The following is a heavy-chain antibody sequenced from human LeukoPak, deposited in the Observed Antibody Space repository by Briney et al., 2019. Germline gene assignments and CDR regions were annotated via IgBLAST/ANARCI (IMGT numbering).Heavy chain of an antibody. D-gene: IGHD3-9*01. CDR3: TRDLMDYDVSTGLHHYYMNV. CDR2: ISGSGGST. V-gene: IGHV3-23*01. J-gene: IGHJ6*02. Sequence: GGSLRLSCAASGFTFSSYAMSWVRQAPGKGLEWVSAISGSGGSTYYADSVKGRFTISRDNSKNTLYLQMNTLRVEDTAVYYCTRDLMDYDVSTGLHHYYMNVWGQGTTVTVSS. CDR1: GFTFSSYA.